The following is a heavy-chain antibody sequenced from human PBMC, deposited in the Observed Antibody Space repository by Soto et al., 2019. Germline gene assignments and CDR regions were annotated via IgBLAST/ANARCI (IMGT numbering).Heavy chain of an antibody. J-gene: IGHJ4*02. V-gene: IGHV4-39*01. Sequence: QLQLQESGPGLVKPSETLSLTCTVSVGSISSSSYYWGWIRQPPGKGLEWIGSIYYSGSTYYNPSLKSRVTISVDTSKNQFSLKLSSVTAADTAVYYCASQDIVVVVAATPSPRLDYWGQGTLVTVSS. D-gene: IGHD2-15*01. CDR3: ASQDIVVVVAATPSPRLDY. CDR1: VGSISSSSYY. CDR2: IYYSGST.